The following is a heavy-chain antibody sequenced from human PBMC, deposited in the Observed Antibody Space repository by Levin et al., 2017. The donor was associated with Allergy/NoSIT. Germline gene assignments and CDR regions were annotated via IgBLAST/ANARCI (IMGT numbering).Heavy chain of an antibody. D-gene: IGHD3-10*01. CDR3: ARMRWFGESPSGY. J-gene: IGHJ4*02. CDR1: GGSFSGYY. V-gene: IGHV4-34*01. CDR2: INHSEST. Sequence: SETLSLTCAVYGGSFSGYYWSWIRQPPGKGLEWIGEINHSESTNYNPSLKSRVTISVDTSKNQFSLKLSSVTAADTAVYYCARMRWFGESPSGYWGQGTLVTVSS.